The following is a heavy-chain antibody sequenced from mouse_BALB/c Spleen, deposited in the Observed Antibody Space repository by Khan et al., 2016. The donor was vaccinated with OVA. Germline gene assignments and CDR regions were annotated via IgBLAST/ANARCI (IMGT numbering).Heavy chain of an antibody. CDR1: GYTFTDFA. Sequence: QVQLQQSGAEVVRPGVSVKISCKGSGYTFTDFAMHWVKQSRAKGLEWLGVISTYYGDADYNHKFRDKATMTVDKSSSTAYMEFDGLTSEDSAFYYCVRGSGKSRFAYWGQGTLVTVSA. D-gene: IGHD1-3*01. J-gene: IGHJ3*01. CDR3: VRGSGKSRFAY. CDR2: ISTYYGDA. V-gene: IGHV1S137*01.